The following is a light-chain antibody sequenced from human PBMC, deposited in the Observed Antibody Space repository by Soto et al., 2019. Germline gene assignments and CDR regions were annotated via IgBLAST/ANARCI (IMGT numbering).Light chain of an antibody. J-gene: IGKJ1*01. CDR1: QSISSW. V-gene: IGKV1-5*03. CDR2: KAS. CDR3: QQYNSLWT. Sequence: SPSTLSASVGDRVTITCRASQSISSWLAWYQQKPGKAPKLLIYKASSLESGVPSRFSGSGSGTEFTLTISSLQPDDFATYYCQQYNSLWTFGQGTKVDIK.